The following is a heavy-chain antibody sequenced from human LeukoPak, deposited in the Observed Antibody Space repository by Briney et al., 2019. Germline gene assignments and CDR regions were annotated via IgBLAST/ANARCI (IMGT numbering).Heavy chain of an antibody. CDR2: IKSDGSST. Sequence: PAGSLTLTCAASGFTFSRYWMHWVRHAAGKGLVWVSCIKSDGSSTSIADSAKGRFTISRDNAKNTVYLQMNSLRAEDTAVYYCVRDNRSYNFDYWGQGTLVTVSS. CDR1: GFTFSRYW. J-gene: IGHJ4*02. V-gene: IGHV3-74*01. D-gene: IGHD1-26*01. CDR3: VRDNRSYNFDY.